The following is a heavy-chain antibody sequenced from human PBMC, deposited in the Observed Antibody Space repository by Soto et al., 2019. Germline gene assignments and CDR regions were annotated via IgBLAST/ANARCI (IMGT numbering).Heavy chain of an antibody. V-gene: IGHV2-5*02. CDR2: IYWDDDK. J-gene: IGHJ4*02. CDR3: AYRPPPVTTPRPFDY. Sequence: QITLKESGPTLVKPTQTLTLTCTFSGFSLRTSGVGVGWIRQPPGKALEWLALIYWDDDKRYSPSLKSRLTITKDTSKNQMVLTMTNMDPVDTATYYCAYRPPPVTTPRPFDYWGQGTLVTVSS. CDR1: GFSLRTSGVG. D-gene: IGHD4-17*01.